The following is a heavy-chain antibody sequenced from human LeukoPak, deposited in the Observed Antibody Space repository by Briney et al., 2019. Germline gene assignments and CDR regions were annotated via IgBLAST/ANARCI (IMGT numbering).Heavy chain of an antibody. CDR2: INHSGST. V-gene: IGHV4-34*01. Sequence: PSETLSLTCAVYGGSFSGYYWSWLRQPPGKGPEWIGEINHSGSTNYNPSLKSRVTMSVDTSKNQFSLKLSSVTAADTAVYYCARGGRVAAAGRYNWFDPWGQGTLVTVSS. CDR1: GGSFSGYY. D-gene: IGHD6-13*01. CDR3: ARGGRVAAAGRYNWFDP. J-gene: IGHJ5*02.